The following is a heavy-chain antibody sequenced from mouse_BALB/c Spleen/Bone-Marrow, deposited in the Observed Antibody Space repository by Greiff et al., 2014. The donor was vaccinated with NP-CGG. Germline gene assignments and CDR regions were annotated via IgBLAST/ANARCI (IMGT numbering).Heavy chain of an antibody. J-gene: IGHJ4*01. CDR2: IEPANGNT. V-gene: IGHV14-3*02. D-gene: IGHD1-1*02. CDR3: ARVKLWSYAMDY. CDR1: GKKRKERE. Sequence: GEEVGKKGEKGKKEGKEKGKKRKEREKKRGKERKEKGKEGRGRIEPANGNTKYDPKFQGKATITADTSSNTAYLQLSSLTSEDTAVYYCARVKLWSYAMDYWGQGTSVTVSS.